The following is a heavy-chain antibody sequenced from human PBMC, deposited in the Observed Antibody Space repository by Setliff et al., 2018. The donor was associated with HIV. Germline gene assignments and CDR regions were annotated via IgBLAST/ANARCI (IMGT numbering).Heavy chain of an antibody. CDR1: GGSIRSYY. CDR3: ARGAPGLTDYDIRFDP. V-gene: IGHV4-4*08. CDR2: IYTSGST. D-gene: IGHD3-9*01. J-gene: IGHJ5*02. Sequence: SETLSLTCTVSGGSIRSYYWSWIRQPLGKGLEWIGYIYTSGSTNYNPSLKSRVTISVDTSKNQFSLKLSSVTAADTAVYYCARGAPGLTDYDIRFDPWGQGTLVTVSS.